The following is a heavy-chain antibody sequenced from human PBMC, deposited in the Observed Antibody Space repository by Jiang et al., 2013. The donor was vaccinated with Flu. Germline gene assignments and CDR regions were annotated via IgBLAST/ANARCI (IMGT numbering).Heavy chain of an antibody. CDR1: GFTFSSMA. CDR3: ARSTTPNDAFDI. CDR2: IWYDGSNK. J-gene: IGHJ3*02. V-gene: IGHV3-33*01. Sequence: GEGVGPASEGPSRLSCAASGFTFSSMACTGSARLQGKGLEWVAVIWYDGSNKYYADSVKGRFTISRDNSKNTLYLQMNSLRAEDTAVYYCARSTTPNDAFDIWGQGTMVTVSS. D-gene: IGHD2-15*01.